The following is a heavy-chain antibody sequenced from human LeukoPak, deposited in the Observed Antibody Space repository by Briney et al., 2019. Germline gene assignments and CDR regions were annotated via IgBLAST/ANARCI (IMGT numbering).Heavy chain of an antibody. CDR3: ARVVATATGHAFDI. J-gene: IGHJ3*02. Sequence: PSETLSLTCTVSGGSISSYYWSWIRQPPGKGLEWIGYIYYSGSTNYNPSLKSRVTISVDRSKNQFSLKLSSVTAADTAVYYCARVVATATGHAFDIWGQGTMVTVSS. V-gene: IGHV4-59*12. D-gene: IGHD5-12*01. CDR1: GGSISSYY. CDR2: IYYSGST.